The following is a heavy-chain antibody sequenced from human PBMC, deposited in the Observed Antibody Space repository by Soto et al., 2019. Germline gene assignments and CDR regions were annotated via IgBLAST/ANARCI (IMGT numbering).Heavy chain of an antibody. CDR3: AREGSGYNF. CDR2: IIPVFGRP. CDR1: GGTFSSFG. J-gene: IGHJ4*02. Sequence: QVQLVQSGAELKKPGSSVKVSCKASGGTFSSFGISWVRQAPGQGLEWMGGIIPVFGRPNYAQRFRGRLTITADESTNTCDREMIDLGSEDTAVYYCAREGSGYNFWGQGTQVTVSS. V-gene: IGHV1-69*01. D-gene: IGHD5-12*01.